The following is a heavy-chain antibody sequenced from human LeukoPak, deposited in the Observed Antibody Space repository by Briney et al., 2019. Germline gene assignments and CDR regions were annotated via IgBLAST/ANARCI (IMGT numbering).Heavy chain of an antibody. D-gene: IGHD6-6*01. V-gene: IGHV4-39*01. CDR2: IYYSGTT. J-gene: IGHJ6*03. Sequence: SETLSLTCTISGGSISSSYYYWGWIRQPPGKGLELIGTIYYSGTTYYHPSLKSRITISVDTSKTQFSLKLNSVTAADTAVYYCARRPRPTYYYYYYMDVWGKGTTVTVSS. CDR3: ARRPRPTYYYYYYMDV. CDR1: GGSISSSYYY.